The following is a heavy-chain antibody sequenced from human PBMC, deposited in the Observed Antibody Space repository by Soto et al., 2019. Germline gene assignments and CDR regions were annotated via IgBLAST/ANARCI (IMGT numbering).Heavy chain of an antibody. Sequence: SETLSLTCTVSGGSISSSSYYWGWIRQPPGKGLEWIGSIYYSGSTYYNPSLKSRVTISVDTSKNQFSLKLSSVTAADTAVYYCARADYDDSSDAYYYYMDVWGKGTTVTVSS. V-gene: IGHV4-39*07. CDR2: IYYSGST. CDR3: ARADYDDSSDAYYYYMDV. J-gene: IGHJ6*03. CDR1: GGSISSSSYY. D-gene: IGHD3-22*01.